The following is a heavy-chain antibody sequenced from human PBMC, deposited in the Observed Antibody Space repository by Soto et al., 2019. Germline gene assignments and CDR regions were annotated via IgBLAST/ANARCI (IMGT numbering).Heavy chain of an antibody. V-gene: IGHV3-15*01. Sequence: GGSLRLSCAASGFTFSNAWMSWVRQAPGKGLEWVGRIKSKTDGGTTDYAAPVKGRLTISRDDSKNTLYLQMNSLKTEETAVYYCTTGDIVVVPAAYPQQYYYYYYMDVWGKGTTVTVSS. D-gene: IGHD2-2*01. J-gene: IGHJ6*03. CDR2: IKSKTDGGTT. CDR1: GFTFSNAW. CDR3: TTGDIVVVPAAYPQQYYYYYYMDV.